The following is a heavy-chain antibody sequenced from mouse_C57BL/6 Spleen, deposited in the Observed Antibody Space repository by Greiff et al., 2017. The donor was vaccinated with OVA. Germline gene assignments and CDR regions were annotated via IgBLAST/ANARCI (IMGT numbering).Heavy chain of an antibody. D-gene: IGHD3-2*02. CDR3: AKRPQGTHWYFDV. J-gene: IGHJ1*03. CDR2: IDPSASYT. CDR1: GYTFTSYW. Sequence: QVQLQQSGAELVMPGASVKLSCKASGYTFTSYWMHWVKQRPGQGLEWIGEIDPSASYTNYNQKFKGKSTLTVDKSSSTAYMQLSSLTSEDSAVDYCAKRPQGTHWYFDVWGTGTTVTVAA. V-gene: IGHV1-69*01.